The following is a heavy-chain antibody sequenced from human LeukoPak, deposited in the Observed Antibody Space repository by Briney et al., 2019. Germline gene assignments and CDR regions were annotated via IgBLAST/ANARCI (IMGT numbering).Heavy chain of an antibody. CDR3: AREGYSGYDYFDY. V-gene: IGHV1-18*01. CDR2: ISAYSGTT. D-gene: IGHD5-12*01. J-gene: IGHJ4*02. Sequence: GASVKVSCKASNYTFSSLGSGNSFISFAISWVRQSPGQGLEWMGWISAYSGTTNYAQKFQGRVTMTRDTSISTAYMELSRLRSDDTAVYYCAREGYSGYDYFDYWGQGTLVTVSS. CDR1: NYTFSSLGSGNSFISFA.